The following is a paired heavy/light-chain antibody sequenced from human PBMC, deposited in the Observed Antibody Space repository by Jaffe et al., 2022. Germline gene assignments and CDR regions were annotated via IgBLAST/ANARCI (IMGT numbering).Heavy chain of an antibody. D-gene: IGHD6-13*01. CDR3: ARDFLFEGYSGSEDY. Sequence: QVQLVQSGAEVKKPGASVKVSCKASGYTFTAYYIHWVRQAPGQGLEWMGRINPSTGDRYYIQKFQGRVTMTRDTSISTAYMELSSLTSDDTAVYYCARDFLFEGYSGSEDYWGQGTLVTVSS. CDR2: INPSTGDR. CDR1: GYTFTAYY. J-gene: IGHJ4*02. V-gene: IGHV1-2*06.
Light chain of an antibody. Sequence: DIQMTQSPSSLSVSVGDRVTITCRASESISRYLNWYQQKPGKAPKFLIYTASSLQTGVPSRFSGSGSGTDFTLTISSLQPEDFATYYCQQTYSTPQTFGQGTKVEIK. CDR3: QQTYSTPQT. V-gene: IGKV1-39*01. CDR1: ESISRY. J-gene: IGKJ1*01. CDR2: TAS.